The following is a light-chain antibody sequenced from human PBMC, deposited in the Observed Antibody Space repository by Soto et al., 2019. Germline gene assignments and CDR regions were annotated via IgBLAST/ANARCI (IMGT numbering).Light chain of an antibody. CDR1: QSVSSSY. CDR3: QKYGSSPWT. V-gene: IGKV3-20*01. CDR2: GAS. J-gene: IGKJ1*01. Sequence: EIVLTQSPGTLSLSPGERATLSCRASQSVSSSYLAWYQQKPGQAPRPLIYGASSRAIGIPDRFSGSGSGTDFTLTNSILEPEDFAVYYCQKYGSSPWTFGQGTKVEIK.